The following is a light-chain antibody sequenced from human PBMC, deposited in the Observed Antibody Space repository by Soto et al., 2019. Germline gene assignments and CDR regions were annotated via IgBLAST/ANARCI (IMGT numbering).Light chain of an antibody. CDR1: QSVSSNY. J-gene: IGKJ4*01. Sequence: EIVLTQSPGTLSLSPGDRATLSCRASQSVSSNYLAWYQQRPGQAPRLLLYGASTRATGIPDRFSRSGSGTDFTLTISRLEPEDFAVYYCQQYDTSPPLTFGGGTKVESK. V-gene: IGKV3-20*01. CDR2: GAS. CDR3: QQYDTSPPLT.